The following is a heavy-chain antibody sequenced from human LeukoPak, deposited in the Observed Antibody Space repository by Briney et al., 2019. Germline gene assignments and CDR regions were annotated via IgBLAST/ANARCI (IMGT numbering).Heavy chain of an antibody. D-gene: IGHD6-19*01. CDR3: ARGGAYSSGWYGAFDY. J-gene: IGHJ4*02. V-gene: IGHV1-46*01. Sequence: SVKVSCKASGYTFTSYYMHLVRQPPGQGLGWMGIINPSGGSTSYAQKFQGRVTMTSDMSTSTVYMELSSLRSEDTAVYYCARGGAYSSGWYGAFDYWGQGTLVTVSS. CDR2: INPSGGST. CDR1: GYTFTSYY.